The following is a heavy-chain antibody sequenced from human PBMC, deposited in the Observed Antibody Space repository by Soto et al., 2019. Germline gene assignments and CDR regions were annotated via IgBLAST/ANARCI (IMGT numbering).Heavy chain of an antibody. CDR2: ISYDGSNK. V-gene: IGHV3-30-3*01. J-gene: IGHJ4*02. Sequence: GGSLRLSCAASGFTFSSYAMHWVRQAPGKGLEWVAVISYDGSNKYYADSVKGRFTISRDNSKNTLYLQMNSLRAEDTAVYYCARDALVGAHFDYWGQGNLVTVSS. D-gene: IGHD1-26*01. CDR3: ARDALVGAHFDY. CDR1: GFTFSSYA.